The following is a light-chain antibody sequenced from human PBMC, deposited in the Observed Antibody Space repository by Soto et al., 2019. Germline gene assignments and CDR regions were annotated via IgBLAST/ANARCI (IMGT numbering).Light chain of an antibody. J-gene: IGKJ1*01. CDR2: GAS. CDR3: QQYGSSPWT. Sequence: EIVLTQSPGTLSLSPGERATLSCRASQSASSDFFARYQQKPGQPPRLLIYGASTRATGIPDRFSGSGSGTDFTLIISRLEPEDIGMYYCQQYGSSPWTFGQGTKVEIK. CDR1: QSASSDF. V-gene: IGKV3-20*01.